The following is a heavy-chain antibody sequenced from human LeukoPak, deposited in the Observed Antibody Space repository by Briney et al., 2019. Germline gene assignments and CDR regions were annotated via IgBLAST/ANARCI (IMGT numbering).Heavy chain of an antibody. CDR3: AREAGGSSH. V-gene: IGHV3-7*01. J-gene: IGHJ4*02. CDR1: GFTFSSYA. CDR2: IKQDGSEK. D-gene: IGHD2-2*01. Sequence: GGSLRLSCAASGFTFSSYAMSWVRQAPGKGLEWVANIKQDGSEKYYVDSVKGRFTISRDNAKNSLYLQMNSLRAEDTAVYYCAREAGGSSHWGQGTLVTVSS.